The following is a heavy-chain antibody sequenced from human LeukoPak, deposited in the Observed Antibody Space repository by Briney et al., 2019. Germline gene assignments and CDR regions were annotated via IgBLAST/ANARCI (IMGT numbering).Heavy chain of an antibody. J-gene: IGHJ4*02. CDR1: GFTFSSYA. Sequence: GGSLRLSCAASGFTFSSYAMSWVRQAPGKGLEWVLAISGSGGSTYYADSVKGRFTISRDNSKNTLYLQMNSLSAEDTAVYYCATRPLFYGDYALDYWGQGTLVTVSS. D-gene: IGHD4-17*01. CDR3: ATRPLFYGDYALDY. V-gene: IGHV3-23*01. CDR2: ISGSGGST.